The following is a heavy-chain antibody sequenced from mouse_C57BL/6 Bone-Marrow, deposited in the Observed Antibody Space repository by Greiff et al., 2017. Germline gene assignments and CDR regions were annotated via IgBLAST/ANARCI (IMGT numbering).Heavy chain of an antibody. CDR2: IRLKSDNYAT. CDR3: TGDGSSYWYFDV. D-gene: IGHD1-1*01. Sequence: DVQLQESGGGLVQPGGSMKLSCVASGFTFSNYWMNWVRQSPEKGLEWVAQIRLKSDNYATHYAESVKGRFTISRDDSKSSVYLQMNNLRAEDTGIYYCTGDGSSYWYFDVWGTGTTVTVSS. CDR1: GFTFSNYW. V-gene: IGHV6-3*01. J-gene: IGHJ1*03.